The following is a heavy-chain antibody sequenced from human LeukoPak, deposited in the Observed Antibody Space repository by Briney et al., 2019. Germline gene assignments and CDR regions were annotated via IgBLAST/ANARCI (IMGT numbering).Heavy chain of an antibody. CDR3: ARYCSSTSCYIDY. Sequence: SSETLSLTCAVYGGSFSGYYWGWLRQPPGKGLEWIGSIYYSGSTYYNPSLKSRVTISVDTSKNQFSLKLSSVTAADTAVYYCARYCSSTSCYIDYWGQGTLVTVSS. V-gene: IGHV4-34*01. CDR2: IYYSGST. D-gene: IGHD2-2*01. CDR1: GGSFSGYY. J-gene: IGHJ4*02.